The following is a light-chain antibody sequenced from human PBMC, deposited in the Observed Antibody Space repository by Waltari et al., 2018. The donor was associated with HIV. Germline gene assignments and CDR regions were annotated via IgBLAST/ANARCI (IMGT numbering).Light chain of an antibody. CDR1: SSNIGAGYD. J-gene: IGLJ1*01. CDR3: QSYDTSLSAYV. CDR2: GNT. Sequence: QSVLAQPPSVSGAPGQKVTISCTGSSSNIGAGYDEHWYQQLPGTAPKFLIYGNTNRPSGVPDRFSGSKSGSSASLAITGLQAEDEADYYCQSYDTSLSAYVFGTGTKVTVL. V-gene: IGLV1-40*01.